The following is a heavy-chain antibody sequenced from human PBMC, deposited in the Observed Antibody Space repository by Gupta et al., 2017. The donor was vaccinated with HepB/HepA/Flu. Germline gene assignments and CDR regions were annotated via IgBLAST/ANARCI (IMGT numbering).Heavy chain of an antibody. CDR3: AKHRYSYAHDAFDI. CDR2: MTDRGST. V-gene: IGHV4-59*08. Sequence: VQVQESGPGVVWSLEILCLCCNGCRGHPIGYHCSWIWQPPGKGLGWIGYMTDRGSTNYNPYLKSRVTISVDTSKTQFSLRLSSVTAADTAVYYCAKHRYSYAHDAFDIWGQGTMVTVSS. CDR1: RGHPIGYH. D-gene: IGHD3-16*01. J-gene: IGHJ3*02.